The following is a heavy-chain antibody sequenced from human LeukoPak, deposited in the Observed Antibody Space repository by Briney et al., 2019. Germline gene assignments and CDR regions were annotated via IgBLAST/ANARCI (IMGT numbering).Heavy chain of an antibody. V-gene: IGHV3-30*03. CDR3: ATLESGYSYGYPDY. CDR1: GFTFSSYG. D-gene: IGHD5-18*01. CDR2: ISYDGSNK. J-gene: IGHJ4*02. Sequence: GGSLRLTCAASGFTFSSYGMHWVRQAPGKGLEWVAVISYDGSNKYYADSVKGRFTISRDNSKNTLYLQMNSLRAEDTAVYYCATLESGYSYGYPDYWGQGTLVTVSS.